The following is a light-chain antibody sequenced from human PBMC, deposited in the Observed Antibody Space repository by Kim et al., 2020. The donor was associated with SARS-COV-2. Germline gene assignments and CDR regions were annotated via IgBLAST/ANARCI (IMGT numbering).Light chain of an antibody. CDR2: EDN. V-gene: IGLV6-57*04. J-gene: IGLJ3*02. CDR1: SGSIASNY. CDR3: QSYDSSSWV. Sequence: NFMLTQPHSVSESPGKTVTISCTRSSGSIASNYVHWYQQRPGSAPTTVIYEDNQRLSGVPDRFSGSIDSSSNSASLTISGLKTEDEADYYCQSYDSSSWVFGGGTQLTVL.